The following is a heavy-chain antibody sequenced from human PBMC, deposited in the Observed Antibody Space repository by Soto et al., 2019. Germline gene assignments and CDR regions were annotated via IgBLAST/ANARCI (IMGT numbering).Heavy chain of an antibody. Sequence: QVQLQESGPGLVKPSATLSLTCAVSGGSISSDYWWTWVRQPPGKGLEWIAEMYHSGSTNYNPSLQRRVTMSVDKSKNQISLKLSSVPAADTAVYHCARVLSSGWSRFDYWGQGTLVTVSS. V-gene: IGHV4-4*02. J-gene: IGHJ4*02. CDR3: ARVLSSGWSRFDY. CDR1: GGSISSDYW. CDR2: MYHSGST. D-gene: IGHD6-19*01.